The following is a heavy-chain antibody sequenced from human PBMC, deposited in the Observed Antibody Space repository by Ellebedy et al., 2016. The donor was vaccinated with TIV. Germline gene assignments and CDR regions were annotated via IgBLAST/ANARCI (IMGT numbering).Heavy chain of an antibody. CDR1: AFTSPFTFSNYW. CDR2: ISWNSGSI. Sequence: SLKISCVASAFTSPFTFSNYWMNWVRQAPGKGLEWVSGISWNSGSIGYADSVKGRFTISRDNAKNSLYLQMNSLRDEDTSLYYCAKDPGRGLHYKYFDSWGQGALVTVSS. V-gene: IGHV3-9*01. D-gene: IGHD4-17*01. CDR3: AKDPGRGLHYKYFDS. J-gene: IGHJ4*02.